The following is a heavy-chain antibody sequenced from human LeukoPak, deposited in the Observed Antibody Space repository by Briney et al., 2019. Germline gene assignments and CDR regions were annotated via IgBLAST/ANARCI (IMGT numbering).Heavy chain of an antibody. CDR3: ARNLGDDYNYHLDP. Sequence: ASVKVSCNASGYTFTSYGISWVRQPPGQGLEWMGRISAYNGNTNYAQKLQGRVTMSTDTSTSTAYMELRSLRSYDTAVYYCARNLGDDYNYHLDPWGQGTLVTVSS. D-gene: IGHD5-24*01. J-gene: IGHJ5*02. V-gene: IGHV1-18*01. CDR1: GYTFTSYG. CDR2: ISAYNGNT.